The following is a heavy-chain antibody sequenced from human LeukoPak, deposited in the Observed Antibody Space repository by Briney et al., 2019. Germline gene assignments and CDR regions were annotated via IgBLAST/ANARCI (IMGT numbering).Heavy chain of an antibody. J-gene: IGHJ4*02. CDR3: ATINDYGDYSFDY. V-gene: IGHV3-23*01. CDR2: ISGSGGST. Sequence: GGSLRLSCAASGFTFSSYAMSWVRQAPGKGLEWVSAISGSGGSTYYADSVKGRFTISRDNSKDTLYLQMNSLRAEDTAVYYCATINDYGDYSFDYWGQGTLVTVSS. D-gene: IGHD4-17*01. CDR1: GFTFSSYA.